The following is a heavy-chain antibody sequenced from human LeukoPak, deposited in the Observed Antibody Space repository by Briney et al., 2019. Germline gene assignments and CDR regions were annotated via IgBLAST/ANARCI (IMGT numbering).Heavy chain of an antibody. J-gene: IGHJ4*02. CDR3: ARGRSLHCFDY. CDR2: IYYSEST. V-gene: IGHV4-59*12. CDR1: GGSISSYY. Sequence: SETLSLTCTVSGGSISSYYWSWIRQPPGKGLEWIGYIYYSESTNYNPSLKSRVTISVDTSKNQFSLKLSSVTAADTAVYYCARGRSLHCFDYWGQGTLVTVSS.